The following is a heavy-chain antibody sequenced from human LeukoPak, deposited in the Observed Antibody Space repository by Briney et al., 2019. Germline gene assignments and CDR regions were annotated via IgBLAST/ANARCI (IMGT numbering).Heavy chain of an antibody. V-gene: IGHV3-15*01. CDR2: IKSRADGGTI. CDR1: GFTFSDAW. Sequence: GGSLRLSCEAAGFTFSDAWMSWVRQAPGKGLEWVGLIKSRADGGTIDYAVPVKGRFIISGDDSRNTLYLQMNSLKIEDTAMYYCTTLRLTASDSWGQGTRVSVSS. J-gene: IGHJ5*02. CDR3: TTLRLTASDS. D-gene: IGHD5-18*01.